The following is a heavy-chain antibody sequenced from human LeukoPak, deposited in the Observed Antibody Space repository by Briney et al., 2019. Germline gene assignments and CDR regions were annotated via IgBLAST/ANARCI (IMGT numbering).Heavy chain of an antibody. CDR2: INPNSGGT. CDR1: GYTFTGYY. J-gene: IGHJ4*02. Sequence: ASVKVSCKASGYTFTGYYMHWVRQAPGQGLEWMGRINPNSGGTNYAQKFQGRVTMTRDTSISTAYMELSRLRSDDTAVSYCAREIGRVVAAVDYWGQGTLVTVSS. V-gene: IGHV1-2*06. CDR3: AREIGRVVAAVDY. D-gene: IGHD2-15*01.